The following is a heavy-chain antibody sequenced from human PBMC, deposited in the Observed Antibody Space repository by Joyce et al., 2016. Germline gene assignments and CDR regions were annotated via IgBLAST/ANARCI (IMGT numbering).Heavy chain of an antibody. CDR1: GDSISSSSYY. J-gene: IGHJ4*02. CDR2: ILYSGST. D-gene: IGHD6-19*01. Sequence: QLQLQESGPGLVKPSETLSLTCTVSGDSISSSSYYWGWIRQPPGKGLEGIGNILYSGSTSDNPSLKSRVSISVDTSKKQFSLKLSSVTAADTALYYCARGLAVGSSSFDYWGQGTLVTVSS. V-gene: IGHV4-39*01. CDR3: ARGLAVGSSSFDY.